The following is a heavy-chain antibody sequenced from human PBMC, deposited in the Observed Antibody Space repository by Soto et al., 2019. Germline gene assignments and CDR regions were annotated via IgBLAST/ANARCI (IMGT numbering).Heavy chain of an antibody. D-gene: IGHD1-1*01. V-gene: IGHV2-5*01. J-gene: IGHJ3*01. CDR3: ARGLATFPGFAFDV. CDR2: IYWSGDE. CDR1: GFSFSTSGVG. Sequence: SGPTLVNPTQTLTLTCSFSGFSFSTSGVGVGWVRQPPGKALEWLALIYWSGDEHYRPSLKSRLTITKDTSKNQVVLIMTNMDPVDTATYYCARGLATFPGFAFDVWGQGTTVTVSS.